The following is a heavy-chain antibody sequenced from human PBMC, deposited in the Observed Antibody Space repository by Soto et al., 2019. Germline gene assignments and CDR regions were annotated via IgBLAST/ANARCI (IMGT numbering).Heavy chain of an antibody. J-gene: IGHJ4*02. CDR3: AHHVLVRGVKTGGGYFDY. CDR2: IYWDDDK. Sequence: QITLKESGPTLVKPTQTLTLTCTFSGISLSTIGLGVGWIRQPPGKALEWLALIYWDDDKRYSPSLKSRLTITKDTSKNQVVLTMTNMDPVDTATYYCAHHVLVRGVKTGGGYFDYWGQGTLVTVSS. V-gene: IGHV2-5*02. CDR1: GISLSTIGLG. D-gene: IGHD3-10*01.